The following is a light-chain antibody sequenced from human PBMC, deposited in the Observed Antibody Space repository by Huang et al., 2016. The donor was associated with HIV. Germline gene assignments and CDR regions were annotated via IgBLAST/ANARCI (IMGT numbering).Light chain of an antibody. V-gene: IGKV1-39*01. CDR1: QSNSRY. J-gene: IGKJ1*01. CDR3: QQSYISPTK. CDR2: ASS. Sequence: DIQMTQSPSSLAASVGDRVTITCRASQSNSRYLNWYQQQPGKAPKLLIFASSSLQSGVPSRFSGSGSGTDFTLTSSSLQPEDFARYYCQQSYISPTKFGQGTKVDIK.